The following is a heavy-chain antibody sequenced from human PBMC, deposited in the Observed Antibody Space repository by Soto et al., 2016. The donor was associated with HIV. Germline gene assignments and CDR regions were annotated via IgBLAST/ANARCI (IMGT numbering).Heavy chain of an antibody. CDR3: AQGRFQYI. CDR2: IYGGGST. D-gene: IGHD3-3*01. Sequence: EMQLVESGGDLVQPGGSLRLSCVVSGSTVNSDYMSWVRQPPGKGLEWVSLIYGGGSTSYADSVKGRFTISRDKSKSTVYLQMNSLRVEDTAVYYCAQGRFQYIWGQGTLVTVSS. CDR1: GSTVNSDY. J-gene: IGHJ1*01. V-gene: IGHV3-66*01.